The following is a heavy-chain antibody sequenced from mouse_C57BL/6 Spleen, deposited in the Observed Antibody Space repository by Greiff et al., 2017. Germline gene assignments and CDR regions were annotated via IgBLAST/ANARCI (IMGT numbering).Heavy chain of an antibody. J-gene: IGHJ3*01. CDR2: IDPETGGT. CDR3: TRRRTAGLGY. CDR1: GYTFTDYE. D-gene: IGHD1-2*01. V-gene: IGHV1-15*01. Sequence: LVESGAELVRPGASVTLSCKASGYTFTDYEMHWVKQTPVHGLEWIGAIDPETGGTAYNQKFKGKAILTADKSSSTAYMELRSLTSEDSAVYYCTRRRTAGLGYWGQGTLVTVSA.